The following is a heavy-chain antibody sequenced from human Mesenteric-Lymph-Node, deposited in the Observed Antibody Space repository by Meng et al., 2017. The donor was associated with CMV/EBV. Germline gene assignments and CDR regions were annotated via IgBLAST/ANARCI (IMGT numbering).Heavy chain of an antibody. J-gene: IGHJ4*02. CDR2: IRSKAYGGTT. CDR3: TMLGYCSSTSCYDFDY. Sequence: GGSLRLSCTASGFTFGDYAMSWVRQAPGKGLEWVGFIRSKAYGGTTEYAASVKGRFTISRDDSKSIAYLQMNSLKTEDTAVYYCTMLGYCSSTSCYDFDYWGQGTLVTVSS. D-gene: IGHD2-2*01. V-gene: IGHV3-49*04. CDR1: GFTFGDYA.